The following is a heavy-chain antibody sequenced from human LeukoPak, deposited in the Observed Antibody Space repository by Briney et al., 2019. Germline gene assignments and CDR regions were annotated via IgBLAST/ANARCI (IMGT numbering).Heavy chain of an antibody. Sequence: GGSLRLSCAASGFTFSSYAMSWVRQAPGKGLEYVSVISGSDDNTYYANSVKGRFTISRDNSKNTLYLQVNSLRAEDTAVYYCAKGSAGYSYRSWYYYDMDVWGQGTTVTVSS. V-gene: IGHV3-23*01. CDR3: AKGSAGYSYRSWYYYDMDV. CDR1: GFTFSSYA. J-gene: IGHJ6*02. D-gene: IGHD5-18*01. CDR2: ISGSDDNT.